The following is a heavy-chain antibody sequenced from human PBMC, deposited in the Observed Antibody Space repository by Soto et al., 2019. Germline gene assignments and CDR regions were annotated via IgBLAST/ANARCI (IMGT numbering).Heavy chain of an antibody. CDR2: VHYSGST. V-gene: IGHV4-39*01. J-gene: IGHJ4*02. D-gene: IGHD3-22*01. CDR3: ARQHYYDSSGYYTWN. CDR1: GGSIRSNIYY. Sequence: QLQLQESGPGLVKPSETLSLTCSVSGGSIRSNIYYWGWIRQPPGKGLEWIATVHYSGSTYYTPSLKXRXTXXADTSNNQFSLRLNSVTAADTAVYYCARQHYYDSSGYYTWNWGKGTLVTVSS.